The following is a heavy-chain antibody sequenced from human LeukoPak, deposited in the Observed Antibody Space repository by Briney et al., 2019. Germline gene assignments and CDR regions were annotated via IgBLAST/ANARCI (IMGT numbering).Heavy chain of an antibody. CDR1: GFTFSSYA. Sequence: GRSLRLSCAASGFTFSSYAMHWVRQAPGKGLEWVALISYDGSNQNYADSVKGRFTISRDNPKNTLYLQVNSLRAEDTAVYYCARANRPFHSSGWYKDYWGQGTLVTASS. D-gene: IGHD6-19*01. CDR2: ISYDGSNQ. J-gene: IGHJ4*02. V-gene: IGHV3-30*04. CDR3: ARANRPFHSSGWYKDY.